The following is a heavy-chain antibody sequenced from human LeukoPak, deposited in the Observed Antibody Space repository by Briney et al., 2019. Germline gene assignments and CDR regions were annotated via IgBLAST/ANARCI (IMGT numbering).Heavy chain of an antibody. CDR1: GGSISSYY. J-gene: IGHJ4*02. CDR2: IYYSGST. CDR3: ARSRYTGSYISDY. V-gene: IGHV4-59*08. Sequence: PSETLSLTCTVSGGSISSYYWSWIRQPPGKGLEWIGYIYYSGSTYYNPSLKSRVTISVDMSKNQFSLKLSSVTAADTAVYYCARSRYTGSYISDYWGQGTLVTVSS. D-gene: IGHD1-26*01.